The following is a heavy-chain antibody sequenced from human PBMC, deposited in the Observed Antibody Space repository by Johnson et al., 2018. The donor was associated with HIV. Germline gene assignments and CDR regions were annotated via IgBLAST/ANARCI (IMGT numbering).Heavy chain of an antibody. CDR2: ISYDVSNK. Sequence: QVQLVESGGGLVQPGGSLRLSCAASGFTFSSYAMHWVRQAPGKGLEWVAVISYDVSNKYYADSVKGRFTISRDNSKNTLYLQMNSLRAEDRAVYYCARGVQLVAFDRWGQGTMVTVSS. V-gene: IGHV3-30*04. CDR3: ARGVQLVAFDR. CDR1: GFTFSSYA. D-gene: IGHD6-6*01. J-gene: IGHJ3*01.